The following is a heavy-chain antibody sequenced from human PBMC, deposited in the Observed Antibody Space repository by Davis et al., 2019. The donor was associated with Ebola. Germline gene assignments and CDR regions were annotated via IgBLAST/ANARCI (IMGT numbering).Heavy chain of an antibody. Sequence: GESLKISCSVSGFTFEEYTMQWARQVPGKGLEWVSLISWDGGSTDYADSVKGRFTISRDNTKNSLYLQMNSLRDEDTALYYCSRGGAVKFDYWGQGTLVTVSS. CDR3: SRGGAVKFDY. D-gene: IGHD4-17*01. CDR1: GFTFEEYT. CDR2: ISWDGGST. J-gene: IGHJ4*02. V-gene: IGHV3-43*01.